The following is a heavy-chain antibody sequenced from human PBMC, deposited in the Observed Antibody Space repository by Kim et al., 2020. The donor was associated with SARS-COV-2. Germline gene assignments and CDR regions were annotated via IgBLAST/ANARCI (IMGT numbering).Heavy chain of an antibody. CDR2: SPYEGRNE. CDR3: ARDGGRGWSPSYYFDN. Sequence: GGSLRLSCATSGFTLRVHGIHWVRQAPGRGLDWVAVSPYEGRNEKYADSVKGRFTISRDTSKNRLYLQMSSLRLEDTAVYYCARDGGRGWSPSYYFDNWG. V-gene: IGHV3-33*05. CDR1: GFTLRVHG. D-gene: IGHD6-19*01. J-gene: IGHJ4*01.